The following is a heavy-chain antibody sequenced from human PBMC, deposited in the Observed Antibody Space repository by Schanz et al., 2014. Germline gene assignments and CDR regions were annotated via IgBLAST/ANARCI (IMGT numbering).Heavy chain of an antibody. CDR3: AKERFGELSAFDI. CDR1: GFTFSTSA. J-gene: IGHJ3*02. V-gene: IGHV3-23*01. D-gene: IGHD3-10*01. CDR2: ISGSGGST. Sequence: EVQLLESGGGLVQPGGSLRLSCAASGFTFSTSAMSWVRQAPGKGLEWVSAISGSGGSTYYADSVKGRFTISRDNSKNTLYLQMNSLRAEDTAVYDCAKERFGELSAFDIWGQGTMVTVSS.